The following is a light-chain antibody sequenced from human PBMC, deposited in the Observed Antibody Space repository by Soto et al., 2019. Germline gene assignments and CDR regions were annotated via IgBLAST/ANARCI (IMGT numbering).Light chain of an antibody. Sequence: EIVMTQSPVTLSVSPGERATLSCRASQSVSSNLAWYQQTPGQAPRLLFYGASTRATGIPARFSGGGSGTEFTLTVSSLQSEDFALYYCQQYNNWPHTFGQGTRREIK. CDR1: QSVSSN. J-gene: IGKJ5*01. V-gene: IGKV3-15*01. CDR3: QQYNNWPHT. CDR2: GAS.